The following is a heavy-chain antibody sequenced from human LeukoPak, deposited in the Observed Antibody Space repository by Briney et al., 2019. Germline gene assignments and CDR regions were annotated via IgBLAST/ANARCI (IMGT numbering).Heavy chain of an antibody. CDR1: GMTFSSYG. Sequence: GGSLRLSCAPFGMTFSSYGMHWVRQTPGKGLEWVAIMWYDGSDKYYADSVKGRFTISRDNYKNTLYLQMNSLRGEDTAVYYCARDYGSGMDVWGKGTMVTVSS. D-gene: IGHD3-10*01. J-gene: IGHJ6*04. CDR3: ARDYGSGMDV. V-gene: IGHV3-33*01. CDR2: MWYDGSDK.